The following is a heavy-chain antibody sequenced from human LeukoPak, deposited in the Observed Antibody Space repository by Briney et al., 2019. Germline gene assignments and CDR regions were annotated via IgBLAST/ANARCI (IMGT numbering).Heavy chain of an antibody. CDR2: MNPNSGNT. CDR3: ARRGSHYYGSGSYYTTFDY. D-gene: IGHD3-10*01. J-gene: IGHJ4*02. V-gene: IGHV1-8*01. Sequence: GASVKVSCKASGYTFTSYDINWVRQATGQGLEWMGWMNPNSGNTGYAQKFQGRVTMTRNTSISTAYMELSSLRSEDTAVYYCARRGSHYYGSGSYYTTFDYWGQGTLVTVSS. CDR1: GYTFTSYD.